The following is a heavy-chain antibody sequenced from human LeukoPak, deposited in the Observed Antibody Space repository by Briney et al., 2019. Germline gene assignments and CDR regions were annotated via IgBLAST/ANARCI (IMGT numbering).Heavy chain of an antibody. CDR2: IHPSGGST. Sequence: ASVKVSCKASGYTFINFYMHWVRQAPGQGLEWMGRIHPSGGSTSYAQKLHGRVTMTSDTSINTLYMELNSLRAEDTAVYYCARAKAAAGRFEDYWGQGTLVTVSS. CDR1: GYTFINFY. CDR3: ARAKAAAGRFEDY. V-gene: IGHV1-46*04. D-gene: IGHD6-13*01. J-gene: IGHJ4*02.